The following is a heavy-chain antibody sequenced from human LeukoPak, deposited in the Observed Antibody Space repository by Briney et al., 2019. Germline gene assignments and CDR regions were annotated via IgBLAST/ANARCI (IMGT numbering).Heavy chain of an antibody. D-gene: IGHD3-22*01. V-gene: IGHV1-69*05. CDR2: IIPIFGTA. Sequence: GASVKVSCKASGGTFSSYAISWVRQAPGQGLEWMGGIIPIFGTANYAQEFQGRVTITTDESTSTAYMELSSLRSEDTAVYYCVIRGDYYDSSGNWFDPWGQGTLVTVSS. J-gene: IGHJ5*02. CDR1: GGTFSSYA. CDR3: VIRGDYYDSSGNWFDP.